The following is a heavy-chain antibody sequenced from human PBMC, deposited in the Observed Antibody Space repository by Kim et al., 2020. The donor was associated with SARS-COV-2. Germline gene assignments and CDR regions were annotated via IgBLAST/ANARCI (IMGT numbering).Heavy chain of an antibody. CDR2: TNYYGDA. J-gene: IGHJ4*01. CDR3: ARYITVPASSYADY. V-gene: IGHV4-39*07. CDR1: GDSISTQNYY. Sequence: SETLSLTCTVSGDSISTQNYYWGWIRQPPGKGLEWIGITNYYGDAYYNPSLKSRVTISVDTSKNQFSLRLTSVTAADTAIYYCARYITVPASSYADYWG. D-gene: IGHD6-19*01.